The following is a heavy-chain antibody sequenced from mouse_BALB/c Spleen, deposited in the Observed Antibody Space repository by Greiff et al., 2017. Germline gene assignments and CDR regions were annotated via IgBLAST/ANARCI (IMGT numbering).Heavy chain of an antibody. J-gene: IGHJ3*01. CDR2: SRNKANDYTT. V-gene: IGHV7-1*02. D-gene: IGHD2-1*01. Sequence: EVKLMESGGGLVQPGGSLRLSCATSGFTFSDFYMEWVRQPPGKRLEWIAASRNKANDYTTEYSASVKGRFIVSRDTSQSILYLQMNALSAEDTAIYYCAGDAGGNSFAYWGQGTLVTVSA. CDR1: GFTFSDFY. CDR3: AGDAGGNSFAY.